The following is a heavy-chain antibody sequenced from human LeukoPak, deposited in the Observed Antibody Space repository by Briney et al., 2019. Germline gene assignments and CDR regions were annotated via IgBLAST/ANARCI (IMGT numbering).Heavy chain of an antibody. CDR2: IKQDGSEK. J-gene: IGHJ4*02. D-gene: IGHD3-22*01. Sequence: GGSLRLSCAASGFIFSSYWMSWVRQAPGKGLEWVANIKQDGSEKYYVDSVKGRFTISRDNAKNSLYLQMNSLRAEDTAVYYCARDRGYYYDSSGDVIDYWGQGTLVTVSS. CDR1: GFIFSSYW. V-gene: IGHV3-7*01. CDR3: ARDRGYYYDSSGDVIDY.